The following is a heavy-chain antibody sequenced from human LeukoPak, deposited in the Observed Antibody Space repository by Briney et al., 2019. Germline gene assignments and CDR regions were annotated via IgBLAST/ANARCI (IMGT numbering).Heavy chain of an antibody. Sequence: SVKVSCKASGGTFSSYAISWVRQAPGQWLEWMGRIIPIFGTANYAQKFQGRVTITTDESTSTAYMELSSLRSEDTAVYYCARDRGCSGGSCYPMKHNWFDPWGQGTLVTVSS. D-gene: IGHD2-15*01. CDR1: GGTFSSYA. V-gene: IGHV1-69*05. J-gene: IGHJ5*02. CDR3: ARDRGCSGGSCYPMKHNWFDP. CDR2: IIPIFGTA.